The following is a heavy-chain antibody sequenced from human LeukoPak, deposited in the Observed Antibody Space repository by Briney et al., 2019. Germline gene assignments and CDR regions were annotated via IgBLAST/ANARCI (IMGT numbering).Heavy chain of an antibody. V-gene: IGHV3-23*01. J-gene: IGHJ5*02. CDR3: AKDLYSSGWFKGDWFDP. Sequence: GGSLRLSCAASGFTFSSYAMSWVRQAPGKGLEWVSAISGSRGSTYYADSVKGRFTISRDNSKNTLYLQMNSLRAEDTAVYCCAKDLYSSGWFKGDWFDPWGQGTLVTVSS. CDR2: ISGSRGST. D-gene: IGHD6-19*01. CDR1: GFTFSSYA.